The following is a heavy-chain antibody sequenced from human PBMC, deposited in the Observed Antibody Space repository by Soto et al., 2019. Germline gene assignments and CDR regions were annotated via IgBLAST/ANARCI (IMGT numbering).Heavy chain of an antibody. V-gene: IGHV4-31*11. CDR3: ARDKWGYDSSGYYAWFDP. J-gene: IGHJ5*02. CDR1: GGSISSGGYY. D-gene: IGHD3-22*01. CDR2: IYYSGST. Sequence: SETLSLTCAVSGGSISSGGYYWSWIRQHPGKGLEWIGYIYYSGSTYYNPSLKSRVTISVDTSKNQFSLKLSSVTAADTAVYYCARDKWGYDSSGYYAWFDPWGQGTLVTVSS.